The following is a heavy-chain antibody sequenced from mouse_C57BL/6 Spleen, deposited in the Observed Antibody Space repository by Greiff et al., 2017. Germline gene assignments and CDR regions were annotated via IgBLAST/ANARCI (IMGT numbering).Heavy chain of an antibody. CDR3: TRWGYYGSSSWFAY. CDR2: IDPETGGT. Sequence: VQLQQSRAELVRPGASVTLSCKASGYTFTDYEMHWVKQTPVHGLEWIGAIDPETGGTAYNQKFKGKAILTADKSSSTAYMELRSLTSEASAVYYCTRWGYYGSSSWFAYWGQGTLVTVSA. CDR1: GYTFTDYE. V-gene: IGHV1-15*01. D-gene: IGHD1-1*01. J-gene: IGHJ3*01.